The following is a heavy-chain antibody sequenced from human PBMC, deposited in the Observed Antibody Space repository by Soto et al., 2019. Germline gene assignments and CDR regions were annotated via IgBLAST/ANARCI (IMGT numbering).Heavy chain of an antibody. Sequence: GGSLRLSCAASGFTFRSYGMHWVRQAPGKGLEWVAVISYDGSNKYYADSVKGRFTISRDNSKNALSRQMNTLRAEDTAGYSAPNFLIATSTSQSHSPDGPFASWGKGTLVTVS. J-gene: IGHJ4*02. V-gene: IGHV3-30*18. CDR3: PNFLIATSTSQSHSPDGPFAS. CDR1: GFTFRSYG. D-gene: IGHD2-21*01. CDR2: ISYDGSNK.